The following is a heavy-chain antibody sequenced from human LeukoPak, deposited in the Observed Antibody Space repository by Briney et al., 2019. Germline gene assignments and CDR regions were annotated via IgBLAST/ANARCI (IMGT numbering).Heavy chain of an antibody. V-gene: IGHV1-2*02. J-gene: IGHJ4*02. CDR2: INPNSGGT. CDR1: GYTFTGYY. D-gene: IGHD3-10*01. Sequence: ASVKVSCKASGYTFTGYYMHWVRQAPGQGLEWMGWINPNSGGTNYAQKFQGRVTMTRDTSISTAYMELSRLRSDDTAVYYCARGSPSRRSGSYYNEGVLWGQGTLVTISS. CDR3: ARGSPSRRSGSYYNEGVL.